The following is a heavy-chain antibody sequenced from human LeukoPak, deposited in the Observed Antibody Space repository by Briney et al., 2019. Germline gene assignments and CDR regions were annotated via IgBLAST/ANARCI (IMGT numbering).Heavy chain of an antibody. Sequence: GGSLRLSCAASGFTLTSFVMHWVRQAPGKGLEWVALITDDGRDKDHADSVKGRFTVSREISKNTLYLQMNSLRAEDTAVYYCARERGFTAGVGGFDFWGQGTLVTVSS. J-gene: IGHJ4*02. V-gene: IGHV3-30*01. D-gene: IGHD6-13*01. CDR2: ITDDGRDK. CDR3: ARERGFTAGVGGFDF. CDR1: GFTLTSFV.